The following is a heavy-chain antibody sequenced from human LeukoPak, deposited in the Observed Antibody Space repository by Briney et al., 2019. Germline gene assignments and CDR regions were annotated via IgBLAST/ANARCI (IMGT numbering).Heavy chain of an antibody. CDR1: GGSISSYY. D-gene: IGHD3-22*01. Sequence: PSETLSLTCTVSGGSISSYYWSWIRQPPGKGLEWIGYIYYSGSTNYNPSLKSRVTISADTSKNQFSLKLSSVTAADTAVYYCARAPFYYDSSGYYYYNWFDPWGQGTLVTVSS. CDR3: ARAPFYYDSSGYYYYNWFDP. J-gene: IGHJ5*02. V-gene: IGHV4-59*01. CDR2: IYYSGST.